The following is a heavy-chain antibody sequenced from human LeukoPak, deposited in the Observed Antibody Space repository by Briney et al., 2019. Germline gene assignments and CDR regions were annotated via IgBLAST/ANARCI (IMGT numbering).Heavy chain of an antibody. CDR3: ARDRFWSGYYFPLSGFDP. CDR2: IYTSGST. CDR1: GGSISSYY. J-gene: IGHJ5*02. Sequence: PSETLSLTCTVPGGSISSYYWSWIRQPAGKGLEWIGRIYTSGSTNYNPSLKSRVTMSVDTSKNQFSLKLSSVTAADTAVYYCARDRFWSGYYFPLSGFDPWGQGTLVTVS. V-gene: IGHV4-4*07. D-gene: IGHD3-3*01.